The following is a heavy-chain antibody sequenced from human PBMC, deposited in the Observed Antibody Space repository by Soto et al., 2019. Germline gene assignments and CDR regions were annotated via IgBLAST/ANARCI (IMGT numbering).Heavy chain of an antibody. Sequence: GGSLRLSCTASGFTFGDYAMSWVRQAPGKGLEWVGFIRSKAYGGTTEYAASVKGRFTISRDDSKSIAYLQMNSLKTEDTAVYYCTRGNAGYGNFDYWGQGTLVTVSS. CDR2: IRSKAYGGTT. V-gene: IGHV3-49*04. CDR3: TRGNAGYGNFDY. CDR1: GFTFGDYA. J-gene: IGHJ4*02. D-gene: IGHD5-12*01.